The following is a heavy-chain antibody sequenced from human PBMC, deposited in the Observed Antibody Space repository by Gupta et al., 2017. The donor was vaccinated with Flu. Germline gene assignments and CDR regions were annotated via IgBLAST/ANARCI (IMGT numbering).Heavy chain of an antibody. V-gene: IGHV1-69*06. CDR1: GGTFNSYV. J-gene: IGHJ4*02. D-gene: IGHD1-26*01. CDR3: ARGHIYATGSSLDY. Sequence: QVHLVQSGAEVRKPGSSVKVSCKASGGTFNSYVISWVRQAPGQGLEWMGGIIPTFGTANYAQKFQGRVTITADKSSSTAYMELSSLRSEDTAIYYCARGHIYATGSSLDYWGQGTLVTVSS. CDR2: IIPTFGTA.